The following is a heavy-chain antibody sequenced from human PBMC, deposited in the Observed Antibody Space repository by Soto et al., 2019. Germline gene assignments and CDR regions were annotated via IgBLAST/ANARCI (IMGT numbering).Heavy chain of an antibody. Sequence: GESLKISCAASGFTFSSYAMSWVRQAPGKGLEWVSAISGSGGSTYYADSVKGRFTISRDNSKNTLYLQMNSLRAEDTAVYYCAKTVDSRGYSAFDIWGQGTMVTVSS. CDR1: GFTFSSYA. D-gene: IGHD3-22*01. CDR2: ISGSGGST. V-gene: IGHV3-23*01. J-gene: IGHJ3*02. CDR3: AKTVDSRGYSAFDI.